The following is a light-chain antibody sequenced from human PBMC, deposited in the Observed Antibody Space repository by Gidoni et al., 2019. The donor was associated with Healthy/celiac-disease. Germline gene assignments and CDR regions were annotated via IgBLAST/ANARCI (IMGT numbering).Light chain of an antibody. CDR3: QAWDSSTVV. CDR2: QDS. J-gene: IGLJ2*01. V-gene: IGLV3-1*01. CDR1: KLGDKY. Sequence: SYELTQPPSVSVSPGQTASITCSGDKLGDKYACWSQQTPGQSPLLVIYQDSKRPAGIPGRFSGSNSGNTATLTISGTQAMDEADYYCQAWDSSTVVFGGGTKLTVL.